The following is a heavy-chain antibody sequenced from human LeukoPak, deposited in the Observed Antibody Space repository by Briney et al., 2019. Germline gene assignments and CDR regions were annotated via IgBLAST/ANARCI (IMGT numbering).Heavy chain of an antibody. D-gene: IGHD3-22*01. J-gene: IGHJ3*02. CDR1: GGSISSYY. V-gene: IGHV4-59*01. CDR3: ASPDYDSSGYYYGGNAFDI. CDR2: IYYSGST. Sequence: TSETLSLTCTVSGGSISSYYWSWIRQPPGKGLEWIGYIYYSGSTNYNPSLKSRVTISVDTSKNQFSLKLSSVTAADTAVYYCASPDYDSSGYYYGGNAFDIWGQGTMVTVSS.